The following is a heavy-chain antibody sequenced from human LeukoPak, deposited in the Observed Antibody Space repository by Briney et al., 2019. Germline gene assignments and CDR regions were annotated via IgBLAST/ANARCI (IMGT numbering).Heavy chain of an antibody. CDR1: GGSFSGYY. CDR3: ARQSLVGPHYYDSWVAEDY. V-gene: IGHV4-34*01. J-gene: IGHJ4*02. CDR2: INHSGST. Sequence: SETLSLTCAVYGGSFSGYYWSWIRQPPGKGLEWIGEINHSGSTNYNPSLKSRVTISVDTSKNQFSLKLSSVTAADTAVYYYARQSLVGPHYYDSWVAEDYWGQGTLVTVSS. D-gene: IGHD3-22*01.